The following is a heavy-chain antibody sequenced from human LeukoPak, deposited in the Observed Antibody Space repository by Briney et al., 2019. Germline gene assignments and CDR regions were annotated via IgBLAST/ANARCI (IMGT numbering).Heavy chain of an antibody. Sequence: GESLKISCKGSGYSFTTYWIGWVRQMPGKGLEWMGIIYPGDSDTRYSPSFQGQVTISADKSISTAYLQWSSLKASDTAMYYCARPIAVAGTDAFHIWAQGTMVTVSS. D-gene: IGHD6-19*01. CDR2: IYPGDSDT. CDR1: GYSFTTYW. CDR3: ARPIAVAGTDAFHI. J-gene: IGHJ3*02. V-gene: IGHV5-51*01.